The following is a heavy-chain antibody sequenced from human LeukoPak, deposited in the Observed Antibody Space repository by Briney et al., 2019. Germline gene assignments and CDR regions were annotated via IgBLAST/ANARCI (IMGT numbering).Heavy chain of an antibody. D-gene: IGHD3-9*01. Sequence: GESLQISCKASGYSFTNYWIGWVRQVPGKGLEWMGIIFPDDSNTRYNPSFQGQVTMSADKSISTAYPQWSSLKASDTAMYYCARPSVRGTGYYDFWGQGTLVTVSS. CDR3: ARPSVRGTGYYDF. CDR1: GYSFTNYW. V-gene: IGHV5-51*01. J-gene: IGHJ4*02. CDR2: IFPDDSNT.